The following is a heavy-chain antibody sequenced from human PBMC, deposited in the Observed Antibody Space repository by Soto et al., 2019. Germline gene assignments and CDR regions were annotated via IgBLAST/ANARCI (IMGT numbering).Heavy chain of an antibody. Sequence: QLQLQESGPGLVKPSETLSLTCTVSGGSISSSSYYWGWIRQPPGKGLEWIGSIYYSGSTYYNPSIKSRVTISVDTSKNQFSRKLSSVTAADTAVYYCARLRIVVVLAFDIWGQGTMVTVSS. J-gene: IGHJ3*02. V-gene: IGHV4-39*01. CDR1: GGSISSSSYY. CDR3: ARLRIVVVLAFDI. CDR2: IYYSGST. D-gene: IGHD2-2*01.